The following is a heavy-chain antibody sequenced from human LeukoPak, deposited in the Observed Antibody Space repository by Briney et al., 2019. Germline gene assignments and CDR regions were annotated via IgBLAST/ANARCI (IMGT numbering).Heavy chain of an antibody. CDR2: IIPIFGTA. Sequence: SVKVSCKASGGTFSSYAISWVRQAPGQGLEWMGGIIPIFGTANYAQKFQGRVTITADESTSTAYMELSSLRSEDTAVYYCARDSADYYDSSGPYIRNFQHWGQGTLVTVSS. D-gene: IGHD3-22*01. CDR3: ARDSADYYDSSGPYIRNFQH. J-gene: IGHJ1*01. CDR1: GGTFSSYA. V-gene: IGHV1-69*13.